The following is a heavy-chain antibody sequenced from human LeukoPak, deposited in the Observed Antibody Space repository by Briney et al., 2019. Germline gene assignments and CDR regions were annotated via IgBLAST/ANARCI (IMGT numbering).Heavy chain of an antibody. CDR1: GFTFDDYA. J-gene: IGHJ3*02. D-gene: IGHD3-16*01. CDR3: AKAGAWGHDAFDI. V-gene: IGHV3-9*01. CDR2: ISWNSGSI. Sequence: GGSLRLSCAASGFTFDDYAMHWVRQAPGKGLEWVSGISWNSGSIGYADSVKGRFTISRDNAKNSLYLQMNSLRAEDTALYYCAKAGAWGHDAFDIWGQGTMVTVSS.